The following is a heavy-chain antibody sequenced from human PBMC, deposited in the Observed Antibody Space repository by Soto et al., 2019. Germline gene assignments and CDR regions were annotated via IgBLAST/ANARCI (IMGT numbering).Heavy chain of an antibody. CDR2: IYYSGST. CDR3: ASLSSSDPLYYYYGMDV. D-gene: IGHD6-6*01. Sequence: KASETLSLTCTVSGGSISSSSYYWGWIRQPPGKGLEWIGSIYYSGSTYYNPSLKSRVTISVDTSKNQFSLKLSSVTAADTAVYYCASLSSSDPLYYYYGMDVWGQGTTVTVSS. CDR1: GGSISSSSYY. J-gene: IGHJ6*02. V-gene: IGHV4-39*01.